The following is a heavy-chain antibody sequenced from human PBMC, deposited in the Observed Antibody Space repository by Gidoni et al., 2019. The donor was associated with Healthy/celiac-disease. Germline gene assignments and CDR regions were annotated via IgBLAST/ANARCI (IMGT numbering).Heavy chain of an antibody. Sequence: EVQLVESGGGLVQPGGSLRLSCAASGFTFSSYDMHWVRQATGKGLEWVSAIGTAGDPYYPGSVKGRLTISRENAKNSLYLQMNSLRAGDTAVYYCARSLPGDFGVVNDYYMDVWGKGTTVTVSS. J-gene: IGHJ6*03. CDR2: IGTAGDP. CDR1: GFTFSSYD. V-gene: IGHV3-13*05. D-gene: IGHD3-3*01. CDR3: ARSLPGDFGVVNDYYMDV.